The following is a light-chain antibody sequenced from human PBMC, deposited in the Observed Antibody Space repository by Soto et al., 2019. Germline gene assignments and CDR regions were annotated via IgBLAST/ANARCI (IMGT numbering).Light chain of an antibody. V-gene: IGKV1-8*01. CDR2: AAS. J-gene: IGKJ1*01. CDR1: QGISSY. CDR3: QQSYSYPRT. Sequence: AIRMTQSPSSFSASTGDRVTITCRASQGISSYLAWYQQKPGKAPKLLISAASTLQSGVPSRFSGSGSGTDFTLTISCLQSEDFATYYCQQSYSYPRTFGQGTKVEIK.